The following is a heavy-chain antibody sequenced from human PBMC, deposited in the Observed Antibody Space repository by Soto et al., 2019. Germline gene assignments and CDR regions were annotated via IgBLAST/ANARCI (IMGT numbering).Heavy chain of an antibody. D-gene: IGHD3-16*02. Sequence: SETLSLTCTVSGGSISSSSYYWGWIRQPPGKGLEWIGSIYYSGSTYYNPSLKSRVTISVDTSKNQFSLKLSSVTAADTAVYYCARPYDYIWGSYRFAFDIWGQGTMVTVSS. CDR3: ARPYDYIWGSYRFAFDI. J-gene: IGHJ3*02. CDR2: IYYSGST. CDR1: GGSISSSSYY. V-gene: IGHV4-39*01.